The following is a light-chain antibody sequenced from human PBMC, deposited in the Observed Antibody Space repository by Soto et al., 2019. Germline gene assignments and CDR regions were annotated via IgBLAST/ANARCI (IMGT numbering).Light chain of an antibody. V-gene: IGLV1-44*01. Sequence: QSVMTQSPSASGTPGQRVTISCSGSSSNIGSNTVNWYQQLPGTAPKLLIYSNDQRPSGVPDRFSASKSGTSASLAISGLQSEDEADYYCAALDDSLNGYVFGTGTKLTVL. CDR3: AALDDSLNGYV. J-gene: IGLJ1*01. CDR2: SND. CDR1: SSNIGSNT.